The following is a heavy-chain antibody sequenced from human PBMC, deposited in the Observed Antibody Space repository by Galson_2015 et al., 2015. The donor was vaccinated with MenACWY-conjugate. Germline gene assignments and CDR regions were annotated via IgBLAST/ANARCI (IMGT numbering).Heavy chain of an antibody. CDR2: INPSGGNT. J-gene: IGHJ4*02. CDR1: GYTFTSYH. CDR3: ARTSVLLWFGESTLAFDY. V-gene: IGHV1-46*01. D-gene: IGHD3-10*01. Sequence: SVKVSCKASGYTFTSYHMHWVRQAPGQGLEWMGIINPSGGNTSYAQKFQGRVTMTRDTSTSTVYMELSSLRSEDTAVYYCARTSVLLWFGESTLAFDYWGQGTLVTVSS.